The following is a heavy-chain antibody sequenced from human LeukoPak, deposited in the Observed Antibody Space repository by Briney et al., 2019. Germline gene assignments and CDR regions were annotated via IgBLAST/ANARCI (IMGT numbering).Heavy chain of an antibody. CDR2: ISSSGSTI. CDR1: GFTFSDYY. CDR3: ARDADIVVVPAAIFLGGFDP. V-gene: IGHV3-11*01. D-gene: IGHD2-2*01. Sequence: GGSLRLSCAASGFTFSDYYMSWIRPAAGKGLEWVSYISSSGSTIFYADSVKGRFTISRDNAKNSLYLQMNSLRAEDTAVYYCARDADIVVVPAAIFLGGFDPWGQGTLVTVSS. J-gene: IGHJ5*02.